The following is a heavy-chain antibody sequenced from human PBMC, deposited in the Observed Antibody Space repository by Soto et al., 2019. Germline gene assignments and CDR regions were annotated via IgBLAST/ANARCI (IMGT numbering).Heavy chain of an antibody. CDR3: AKSPRVATIFMWGLDS. J-gene: IGHJ5*01. V-gene: IGHV3-23*01. D-gene: IGHD5-12*01. CDR1: GFTFRSYA. CDR2: ISGDGGET. Sequence: EVQLLASGGGLVEPGGSLRLSCAVSGFTFRSYAMSWVRQAPGKGLEWVSAISGDGGETHYIDSVKARFIIARDNSRNTLSLQMKSVKTEDTAVYYCAKSPRVATIFMWGLDSWGPGTPVTVSS.